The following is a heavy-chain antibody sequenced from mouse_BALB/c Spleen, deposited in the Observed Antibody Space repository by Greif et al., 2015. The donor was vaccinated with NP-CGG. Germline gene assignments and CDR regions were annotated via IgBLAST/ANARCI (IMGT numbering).Heavy chain of an antibody. V-gene: IGHV5-4*02. D-gene: IGHD3-3*01. CDR1: GFTFSDYY. CDR2: ISDGGSYT. CDR3: ARGEGGTGFAY. J-gene: IGHJ3*01. Sequence: EVMLVESGGGLVKPGGSLKLSCAASGFTFSDYYMCWVRQTPEKRLEWVATISDGGSYTYYPDSVKGRFTISRDNAKNNLYLQMSSLKSEDTAMYYCARGEGGTGFAYWGQGTLVTVSA.